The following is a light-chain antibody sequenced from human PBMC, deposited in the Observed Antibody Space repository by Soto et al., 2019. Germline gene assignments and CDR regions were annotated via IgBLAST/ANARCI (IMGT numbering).Light chain of an antibody. CDR3: QQYKNWPPRT. V-gene: IGKV3-15*01. CDR2: GAS. J-gene: IGKJ4*01. CDR1: QSVGSA. Sequence: EIVMTQSPATLSVSPGETATLSCRASQSVGSAVAWYQHKPGQAPRLLIVGASIRATGVPGRFSGGGSGTESTLTISSLQSEDFAVYSCQQYKNWPPRTFGGGTTVEVK.